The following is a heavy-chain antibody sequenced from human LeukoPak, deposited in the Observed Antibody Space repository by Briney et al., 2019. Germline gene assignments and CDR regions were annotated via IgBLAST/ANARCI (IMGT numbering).Heavy chain of an antibody. V-gene: IGHV4-59*08. D-gene: IGHD2-8*01. J-gene: IGHJ5*02. CDR1: GGSISRDY. Sequence: SSETLSLTCTVSGGSISRDYWSWIRQPPGKGLEWIGYIYYSGSTNYNPSLKSRVTISVDTSKNQISLNLSSVTAADTAVYYCAGHYCTNGICYGLDPWGQGTLVTVSS. CDR3: AGHYCTNGICYGLDP. CDR2: IYYSGST.